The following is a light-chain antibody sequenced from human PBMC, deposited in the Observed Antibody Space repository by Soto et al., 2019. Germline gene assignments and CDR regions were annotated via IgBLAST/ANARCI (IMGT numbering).Light chain of an antibody. Sequence: EIVLTQSPATLSLSPGDRAVLSCRASQSVSRSLTWYQHKPGQAPRLLIYSASTRATGIPARFSGSGSGTEFTLTISSLQSEDFAVYYCHQYNHWLTWTFGQGTKVDNK. V-gene: IGKV3-15*01. CDR3: HQYNHWLTWT. J-gene: IGKJ1*01. CDR2: SAS. CDR1: QSVSRS.